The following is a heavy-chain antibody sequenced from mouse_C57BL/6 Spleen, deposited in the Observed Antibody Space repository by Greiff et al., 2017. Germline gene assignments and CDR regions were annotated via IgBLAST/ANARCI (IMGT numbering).Heavy chain of an antibody. CDR1: GYTFTNYW. D-gene: IGHD1-1*01. J-gene: IGHJ2*01. CDR2: IYPGGGYT. CDR3: ARSTYGSRLYFDY. V-gene: IGHV1-63*01. Sequence: VQLQQSGAELVRPGTSVKMSCKASGYTFTNYWIGWAKQRPGHGLGWIGDIYPGGGYTNYNEKFKGKATLTADKSSSTAYMQFSSLTSEDSAIDYCARSTYGSRLYFDYWGQGTTLTVSS.